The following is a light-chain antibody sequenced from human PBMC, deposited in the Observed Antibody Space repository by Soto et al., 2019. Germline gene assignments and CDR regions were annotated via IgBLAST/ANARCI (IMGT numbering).Light chain of an antibody. V-gene: IGKV1-12*01. J-gene: IGKJ4*01. Sequence: DIQMTQAPSTLSASIGASVTITCRTKHGSNSWLAWYQQKPGKAPELLIYAVSYLQSGVPARFSGSGSGTDFTLTISSLQPEDFATYFCKQSSAFPLTFGGRTKADIK. CDR3: KQSSAFPLT. CDR1: HGSNSW. CDR2: AVS.